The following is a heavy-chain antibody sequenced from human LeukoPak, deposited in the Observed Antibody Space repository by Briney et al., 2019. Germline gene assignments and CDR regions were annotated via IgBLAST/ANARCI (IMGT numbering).Heavy chain of an antibody. D-gene: IGHD2-2*01. CDR2: IYYSGST. CDR1: GGSISSGDYY. CDR3: ARDQVIVPAVDY. Sequence: PSETLSLTCTVSGGSISSGDYYWSWIRQPPGKGLEWIGYIYYSGSTYYHPSLKSRVTISVDTSKNQFSLKLSSVTAADTVVYYCARDQVIVPAVDYWGQGTLVTVSS. J-gene: IGHJ4*02. V-gene: IGHV4-30-4*08.